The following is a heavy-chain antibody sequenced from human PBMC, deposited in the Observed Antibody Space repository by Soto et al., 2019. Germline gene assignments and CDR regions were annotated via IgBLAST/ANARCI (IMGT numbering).Heavy chain of an antibody. D-gene: IGHD2-2*01. Sequence: GESLNISCQVSGYSFTSYWIVWVRQMPGKGLEWMGIIYPGDSDTRYSPSFQGQVTISADKSISTAYLQWSSLKASDTAMYYCARADLVARGSDYWGQGTLVTVSS. J-gene: IGHJ4*02. CDR3: ARADLVARGSDY. V-gene: IGHV5-51*01. CDR1: GYSFTSYW. CDR2: IYPGDSDT.